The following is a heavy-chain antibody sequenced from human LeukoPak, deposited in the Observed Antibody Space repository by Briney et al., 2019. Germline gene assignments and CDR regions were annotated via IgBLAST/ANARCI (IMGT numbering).Heavy chain of an antibody. D-gene: IGHD5-12*01. Sequence: GGSVRLSCAASGFTFSSYGMHWVRQAPGKGLEWVAVISYDGSNKYYADSVKGRFTISRDNSKNTLYLQMNSLRAEDTAVYYCAKDDGGYDLRSRYYYGMDVWGQGTTVTVSS. V-gene: IGHV3-30*18. CDR1: GFTFSSYG. CDR3: AKDDGGYDLRSRYYYGMDV. J-gene: IGHJ6*02. CDR2: ISYDGSNK.